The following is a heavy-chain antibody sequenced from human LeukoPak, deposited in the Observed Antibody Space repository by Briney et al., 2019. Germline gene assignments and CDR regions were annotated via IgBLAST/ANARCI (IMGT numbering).Heavy chain of an antibody. D-gene: IGHD3-22*01. V-gene: IGHV1-2*02. Sequence: ASVKVSCKASGYTFTGYYMHWVRQAPGQGLEWMGWINPNSGGTNYAQKFQGRVTMTRDTSISTAYMELSRLRSDDTAVYYCARVQFRGQWLSYWGQGTLVTVSS. CDR1: GYTFTGYY. CDR3: ARVQFRGQWLSY. J-gene: IGHJ4*02. CDR2: INPNSGGT.